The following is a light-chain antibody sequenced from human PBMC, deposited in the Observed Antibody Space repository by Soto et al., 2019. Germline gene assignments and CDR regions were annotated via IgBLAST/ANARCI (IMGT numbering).Light chain of an antibody. CDR2: RTS. V-gene: IGKV3-15*01. CDR1: QSISSN. J-gene: IGKJ4*01. Sequence: EIVMTQSPATLSVSPGERATLSCRASQSISSNLAWYQQKPGQAPRLLMFRTSSRATGFPARFSGSGSGTEFNLTISSLQSEDFGVYYCQQYNKWPRATLGGGTKVDLK. CDR3: QQYNKWPRAT.